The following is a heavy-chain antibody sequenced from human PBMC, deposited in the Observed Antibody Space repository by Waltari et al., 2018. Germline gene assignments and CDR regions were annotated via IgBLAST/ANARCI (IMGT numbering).Heavy chain of an antibody. V-gene: IGHV3-23*01. D-gene: IGHD6-19*01. CDR2: ISGSGGST. J-gene: IGHJ4*02. CDR3: AQMVAGAGGFDY. Sequence: EVQLLESGGGLVQPGGSLRLSCAASGFTFSSYAMRWVRQAPGKGLEWVSAISGSGGSTYYADSVKGRFTISRDNSKNTLYLQMNSLRAEDTAVYYCAQMVAGAGGFDYWGQGTLVTVSS. CDR1: GFTFSSYA.